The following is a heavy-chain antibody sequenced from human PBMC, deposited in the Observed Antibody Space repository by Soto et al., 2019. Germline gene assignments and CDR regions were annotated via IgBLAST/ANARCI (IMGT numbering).Heavy chain of an antibody. D-gene: IGHD5-12*01. V-gene: IGHV4-30-2*01. J-gene: IGHJ5*02. CDR2: IYSSGST. Sequence: KASETLSLTCAVSGDSISSGDYSWTWIRQPPGKGLEWIGYIYSSGSTFYSPSLKSRVTMSVDRSKNLFSLKLSSVTAADTAVYYCAREATENWFDPWGEGTLVPVSP. CDR1: GDSISSGDYS. CDR3: AREATENWFDP.